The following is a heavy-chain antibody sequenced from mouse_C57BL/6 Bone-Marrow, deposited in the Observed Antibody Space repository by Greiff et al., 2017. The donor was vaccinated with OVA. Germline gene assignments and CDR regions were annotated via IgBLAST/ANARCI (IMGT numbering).Heavy chain of an antibody. CDR3: ARESGSCSYYFDY. D-gene: IGHD1-1*01. CDR1: GYTFTSYW. Sequence: VKLQQPGAELVKPGASVKLSCKASGYTFTSYWMHWVKQRPGQGLEWIGMIHPNSGSTNYNAKFKSKATLTVDKSTSTTYMQLSILTSEDSAVYYCARESGSCSYYFDYWGQGTTLTVSS. J-gene: IGHJ2*01. V-gene: IGHV1-64*01. CDR2: IHPNSGST.